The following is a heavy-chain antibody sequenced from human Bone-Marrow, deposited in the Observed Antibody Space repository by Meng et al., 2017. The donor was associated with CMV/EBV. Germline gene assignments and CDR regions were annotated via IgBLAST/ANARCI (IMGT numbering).Heavy chain of an antibody. J-gene: IGHJ6*02. CDR1: GYTFTSYD. Sequence: ASVKVSCKASGYTFTSYDINWVRQATGQGLEWMGWMNPNSGNTGYAQKFQGRVTITRNTSISTAYMELSSLRSEDTAVYYCARGITPRSSSWEKDYYYYGMDVWGQGTTVTVSS. D-gene: IGHD6-13*01. CDR2: MNPNSGNT. V-gene: IGHV1-8*03. CDR3: ARGITPRSSSWEKDYYYYGMDV.